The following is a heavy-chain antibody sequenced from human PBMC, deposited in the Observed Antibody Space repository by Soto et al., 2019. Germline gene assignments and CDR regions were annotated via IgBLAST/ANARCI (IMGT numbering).Heavy chain of an antibody. CDR3: ARVHSFYGDYYHHDRIDV. J-gene: IGHJ6*02. CDR2: INHSGST. Sequence: PSETLSLTCAVYGGSFSGYYWSWIRQPPGKGLEWIGEINHSGSTNYNPSLKSRVTISVDTSKNQFSLKLSSVTAADTAVYYCARVHSFYGDYYHHDRIDVWAQRTTVTGSS. D-gene: IGHD4-17*01. CDR1: GGSFSGYY. V-gene: IGHV4-34*01.